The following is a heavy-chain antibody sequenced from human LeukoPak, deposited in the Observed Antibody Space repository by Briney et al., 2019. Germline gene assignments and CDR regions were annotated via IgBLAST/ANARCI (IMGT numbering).Heavy chain of an antibody. CDR2: INPNSGGT. CDR3: ARGADDILTGYYMSD. Sequence: ASVKVSCKASGYTFTGYYLHWVRQAPGQGLEWMGWINPNSGGTNYAQKFQGWVTMTRDTSISTAYMELSRLRPDDTAVYYCARGADDILTGYYMSDWGQGTLVTVSS. CDR1: GYTFTGYY. D-gene: IGHD3-9*01. J-gene: IGHJ4*02. V-gene: IGHV1-2*04.